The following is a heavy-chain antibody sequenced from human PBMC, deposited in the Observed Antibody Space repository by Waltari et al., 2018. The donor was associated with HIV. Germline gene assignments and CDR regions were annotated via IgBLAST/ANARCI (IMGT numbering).Heavy chain of an antibody. CDR2: IAGSGGDS. D-gene: IGHD3-10*01. J-gene: IGHJ4*02. CDR3: AKVGLSGRWLLRRPFYFDY. V-gene: IGHV3-23*01. Sequence: LLESGGNLVQPGGSLTLSCAASGFTFSSYAMAWVRQPPGKGLEWVSAIAGSGGDSLFADSVKGRFTISRDGSTVYLSLNRVTAEDTAVYYCAKVGLSGRWLLRRPFYFDYWGQGILVTVSS. CDR1: GFTFSSYA.